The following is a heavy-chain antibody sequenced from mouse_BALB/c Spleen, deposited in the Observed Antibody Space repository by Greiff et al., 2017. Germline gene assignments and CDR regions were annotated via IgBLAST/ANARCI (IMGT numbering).Heavy chain of an antibody. J-gene: IGHJ3*01. CDR1: GYTFTSYW. CDR2: IYPGSGST. D-gene: IGHD1-1*01. Sequence: LQQPGSELVRPGASVKLSCKASGYTFTSYWMHWVKQRPGQGLEWIGNIYPGSGSTNYDEKFKSKATLTVDTSSSTAYMQLSSLTSEDSAVYYGTRGITTVAPAWFAYWGQGTLVTVSA. CDR3: TRGITTVAPAWFAY. V-gene: IGHV1S22*01.